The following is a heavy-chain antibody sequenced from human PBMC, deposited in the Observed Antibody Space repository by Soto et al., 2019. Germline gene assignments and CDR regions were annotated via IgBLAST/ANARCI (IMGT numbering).Heavy chain of an antibody. V-gene: IGHV3-33*01. CDR2: IWYDGSNK. CDR1: GFTFSSYG. D-gene: IGHD1-7*01. CDR3: ARYNWNYVGEGFDY. J-gene: IGHJ4*02. Sequence: ESGGGVVQPGRSLRLSCAASGFTFSSYGMHWVRQAPGKGLEWVAVIWYDGSNKYYADSVKGRFTISRDNSKNTLYLQMNSLRAEDTAVYYCARYNWNYVGEGFDYWGQGTLVTVSS.